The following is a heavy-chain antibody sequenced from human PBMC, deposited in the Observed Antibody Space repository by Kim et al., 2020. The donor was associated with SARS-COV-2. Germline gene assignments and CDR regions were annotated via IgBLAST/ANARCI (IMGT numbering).Heavy chain of an antibody. CDR1: GGSISSSSYY. CDR3: ARHEHRGNSPYYFDY. D-gene: IGHD4-4*01. V-gene: IGHV4-39*01. Sequence: SETLSLTCTVSGGSISSSSYYWGWIRQPPGKGLEWIGSIYYSGSTYYNPSLKSRVTISVDTSKNQFSLKLSSVTAADTAVYYCARHEHRGNSPYYFDYWGQGTLVTVSS. J-gene: IGHJ4*02. CDR2: IYYSGST.